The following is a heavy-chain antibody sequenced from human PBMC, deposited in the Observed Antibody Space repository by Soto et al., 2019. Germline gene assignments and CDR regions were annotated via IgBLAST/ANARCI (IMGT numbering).Heavy chain of an antibody. CDR2: IYYSGST. D-gene: IGHD1-1*01. CDR3: ARVSPLNDPPPVPYYYYYMDV. J-gene: IGHJ6*03. CDR1: GGSISSYY. Sequence: QVQLQESGPGLVKPSETLSLTCTVSGGSISSYYWSWIRQPPGKGLEWIGYIYYSGSTNYNPSLKSRVTISVDTSKNQFSLKLSSVTAADTAVYYCARVSPLNDPPPVPYYYYYMDVWGKGTTVTVSS. V-gene: IGHV4-59*01.